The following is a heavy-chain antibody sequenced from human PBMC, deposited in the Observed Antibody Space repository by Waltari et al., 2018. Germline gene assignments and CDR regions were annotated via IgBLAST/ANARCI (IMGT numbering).Heavy chain of an antibody. D-gene: IGHD1-26*01. Sequence: QVTLEESGPALVKPTQTLTLTCSVSGFSLNTYGMRVTWIRQPPGKALGWLARIDWDDEKFYNIALESRLTTSKDMSKNQGVRIVANVDPTDTATYYCARLLGPAAHWYFDLWGRGTLVTVSS. CDR1: GFSLNTYGMR. CDR3: ARLLGPAAHWYFDL. J-gene: IGHJ2*01. V-gene: IGHV2-70*04. CDR2: IDWDDEK.